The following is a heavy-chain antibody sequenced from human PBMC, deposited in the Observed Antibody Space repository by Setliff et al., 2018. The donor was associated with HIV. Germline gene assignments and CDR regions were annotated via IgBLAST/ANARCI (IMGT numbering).Heavy chain of an antibody. CDR3: ARDVEHMMDV. CDR1: GYTFTAYG. V-gene: IGHV1-18*01. Sequence: ASVKVSCKTSGYTFTAYGLSWVRQAPGQGLEWMGWISTYSDETSYAQKLQGRVTMTTDTSTSTAYMELRRLRFDDTAVYYCARDVEHMMDVWGQGTTVTVSS. CDR2: ISTYSDET. J-gene: IGHJ6*02.